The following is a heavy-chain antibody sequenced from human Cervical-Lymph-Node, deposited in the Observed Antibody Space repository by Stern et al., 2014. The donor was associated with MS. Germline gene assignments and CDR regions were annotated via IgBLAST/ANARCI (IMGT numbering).Heavy chain of an antibody. CDR3: AREYNWNDRFYGMDV. D-gene: IGHD1-20*01. CDR2: VTPIFGTA. Sequence: QVQLVQSGAEVKKPGSSGKVSCKASGGTFSTYAISWVRQAPGKGLEWMGGVTPIFGTANYAQKFQGRVTITADESTSTAYMELSSLRSEDTAVYYCAREYNWNDRFYGMDVWGQGTTVTVSS. CDR1: GGTFSTYA. J-gene: IGHJ6*02. V-gene: IGHV1-69*01.